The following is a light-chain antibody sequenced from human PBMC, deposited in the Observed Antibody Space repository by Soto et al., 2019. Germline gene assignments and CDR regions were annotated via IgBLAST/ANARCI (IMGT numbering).Light chain of an antibody. CDR2: GAS. CDR3: QQYNNWPLT. CDR1: QSVSNN. V-gene: IGKV3-15*01. J-gene: IGKJ4*01. Sequence: EIVMTQSPATLSVSPGERATLSCSASQSVSNNLAWYQQKPGQAPRLLIYGASTRATGIPARFSGSGSGTEFTLTISSLQSEDFAVYYCQQYNNWPLTFGGGTKVEIK.